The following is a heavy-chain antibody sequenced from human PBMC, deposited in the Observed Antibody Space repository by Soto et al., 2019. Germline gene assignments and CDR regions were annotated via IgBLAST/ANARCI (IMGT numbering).Heavy chain of an antibody. CDR2: IYYTGIT. CDR3: TSPSAVEGDY. J-gene: IGHJ4*02. CDR1: GGSISNGDYY. D-gene: IGHD2-15*01. Sequence: QVQLQESGPGLVKPSQTLSLTCTVSGGSISNGDYYWNWIRQPPGKGLEWIGSIYYTGITYYNPSLKSRATMSRDTSNNQFSLKLSSVTAANTAMHYCTSPSAVEGDYWGQGILVTVSS. V-gene: IGHV4-30-4*01.